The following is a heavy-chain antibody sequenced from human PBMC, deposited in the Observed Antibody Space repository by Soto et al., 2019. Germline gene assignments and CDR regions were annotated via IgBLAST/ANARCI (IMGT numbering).Heavy chain of an antibody. CDR1: GFTFRSYS. V-gene: IGHV3-48*02. J-gene: IGHJ4*02. CDR3: ARDREDGDWEETLAY. Sequence: EVQLVESGGGLVQPGGSLRLSCAASGFTFRSYSMNWVRQAPGKGLEWISYISSSSSAIYYADSVKGRFTISRDNGQKSLYLQKKRPGDEGTAVYYCARDREDGDWEETLAYWGQGTLVTVSS. CDR2: ISSSSSAI. D-gene: IGHD4-17*01.